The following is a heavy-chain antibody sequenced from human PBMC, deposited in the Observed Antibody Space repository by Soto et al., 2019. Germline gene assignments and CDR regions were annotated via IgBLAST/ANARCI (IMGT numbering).Heavy chain of an antibody. CDR1: GFTFSNYS. J-gene: IGHJ4*02. CDR2: ISSDSSYI. D-gene: IGHD6-19*01. V-gene: IGHV3-21*01. Sequence: PGASLRPSSTASGFTFSNYSMNWVRQAPGKGLEWVSFISSDSSYIYYADSVKGRFTISRDNAKNSLSLQMNSLRAEDTAVYFCARDPIPVPMYFFDYWGQGS. CDR3: ARDPIPVPMYFFDY.